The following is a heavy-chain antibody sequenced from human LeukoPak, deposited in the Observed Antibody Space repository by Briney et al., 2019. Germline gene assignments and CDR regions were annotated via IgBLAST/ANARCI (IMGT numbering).Heavy chain of an antibody. V-gene: IGHV3-48*03. Sequence: GGSLRLSCAASGFTFSSYEMNWVRQAPGKGLEWVSYISSSGSTIYYADSVKGRFTISRYNAKNSLYLQMNSLRAEDTAVYYCARAFYYDSSGYGMDVWGQGTTVTVSS. CDR2: ISSSGSTI. CDR3: ARAFYYDSSGYGMDV. J-gene: IGHJ6*02. D-gene: IGHD3-22*01. CDR1: GFTFSSYE.